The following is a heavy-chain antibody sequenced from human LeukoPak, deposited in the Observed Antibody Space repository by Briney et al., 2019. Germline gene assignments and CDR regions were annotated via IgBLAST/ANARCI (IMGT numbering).Heavy chain of an antibody. CDR2: ISYDGSTE. Sequence: GGSLRLSCAASGFTFSGYAMHWVRQAPGKGLEWVAVISYDGSTEYYADSVKGRFTISRDNSKNTLYLQMNSLRAEDTAVYYCARDPTTVTTSGLDYWGQGTLVTVSS. CDR3: ARDPTTVTTSGLDY. CDR1: GFTFSGYA. J-gene: IGHJ4*02. D-gene: IGHD4-17*01. V-gene: IGHV3-30-3*01.